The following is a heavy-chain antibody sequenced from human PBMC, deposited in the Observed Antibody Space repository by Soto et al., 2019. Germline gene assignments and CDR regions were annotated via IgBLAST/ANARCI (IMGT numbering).Heavy chain of an antibody. CDR3: ARDPLSEGFGPPRAYAFDY. J-gene: IGHJ4*02. CDR2: IIPIFGTA. V-gene: IGHV1-69*13. D-gene: IGHD3-10*01. CDR1: GGTFSSYA. Sequence: GASVKVSCKASGGTFSSYAISWVRQAPGQGLEWMGGIIPIFGTANYAQKFQGRVTITADESTSTAYMELSSLRSEDTAVYYCARDPLSEGFGPPRAYAFDYWGQGTLVTVSS.